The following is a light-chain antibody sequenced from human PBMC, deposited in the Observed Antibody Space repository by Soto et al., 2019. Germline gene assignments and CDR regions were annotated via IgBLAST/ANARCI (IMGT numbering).Light chain of an antibody. J-gene: IGLJ2*01. CDR1: SSDVGGYNY. CDR2: EVS. Sequence: QSALTQPPSASGSPGQSVTISCTGTSSDVGGYNYVSWYQQHPGKAPKLLIYEVSKRPSGVPGRFSGSKSGNTASLTVSGLQAEDEADYYCSSYAGRNNLVFGGGTKLTVL. CDR3: SSYAGRNNLV. V-gene: IGLV2-8*01.